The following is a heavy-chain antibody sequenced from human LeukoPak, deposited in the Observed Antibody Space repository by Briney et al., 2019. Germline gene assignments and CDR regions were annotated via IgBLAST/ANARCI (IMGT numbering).Heavy chain of an antibody. CDR1: GGSISSSSYY. J-gene: IGHJ4*02. Sequence: SETLSLTCTVSGGSISSSSYYWGWIRPPPGKGLEWIGSIYYSGSTYYNPSLKSRGTLSVDTSKNQFSLKLSSVTAADAAVYYCARAYNWNYYEGYWGQGTLVTVSS. CDR2: IYYSGST. CDR3: ARAYNWNYYEGY. D-gene: IGHD1-7*01. V-gene: IGHV4-39*07.